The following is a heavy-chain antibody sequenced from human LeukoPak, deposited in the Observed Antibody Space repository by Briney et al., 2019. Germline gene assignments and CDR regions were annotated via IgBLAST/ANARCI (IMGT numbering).Heavy chain of an antibody. CDR1: GFPFRSYG. CDR2: ISYDGSNK. Sequence: GRSLRLSCAASGFPFRSYGMHWVRQAPGKGLEWVAVISYDGSNKYYADSVKGRFTISRDNSKNTLYLQMNSLRAEDTAVYYYARDASYSSGWYYRYYYYGMDVWGQGTTVTVSS. CDR3: ARDASYSSGWYYRYYYYGMDV. D-gene: IGHD6-19*01. V-gene: IGHV3-30*19. J-gene: IGHJ6*02.